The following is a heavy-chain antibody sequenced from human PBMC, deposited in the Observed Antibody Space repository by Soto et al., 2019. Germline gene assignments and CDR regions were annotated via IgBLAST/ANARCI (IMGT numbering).Heavy chain of an antibody. V-gene: IGHV3-23*01. D-gene: IGHD3-10*01. CDR1: GFSFSSYA. J-gene: IGHJ4*02. CDR3: AKGGGFGTGAYYNVAY. Sequence: EVQLLESGGGLVEPGGSLRLSCTASGFSFSSYAMTWVRQAPGKGLEWVSSTTDDGGRTFYADSVKGRFTISRDNSNNRRYLEMTSLRAEDTALYDGAKGGGFGTGAYYNVAYWGQGTLVTVSS. CDR2: TTDDGGRT.